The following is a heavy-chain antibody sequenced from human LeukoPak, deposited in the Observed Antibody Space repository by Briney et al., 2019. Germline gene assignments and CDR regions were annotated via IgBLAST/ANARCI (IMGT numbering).Heavy chain of an antibody. CDR2: IKQDGSEK. CDR1: GFTFSSYS. CDR3: AGGYYTIFDY. Sequence: PGGSLRLSCAASGFTFSSYSMNWVRQAPGKGLEWVANIKQDGSEKYYVDSVKGRFTISRDNAKNSLYLQMNSLRAEDTAVYYCAGGYYTIFDYWGQGTLVTVSS. J-gene: IGHJ4*02. D-gene: IGHD3-3*01. V-gene: IGHV3-7*01.